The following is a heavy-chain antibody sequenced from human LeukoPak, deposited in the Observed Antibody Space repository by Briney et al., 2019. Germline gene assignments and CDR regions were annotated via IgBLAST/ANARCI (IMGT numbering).Heavy chain of an antibody. CDR3: ASAPEYYDFWSGLGD. V-gene: IGHV1-69*05. CDR2: IIPIFGTA. D-gene: IGHD3-3*01. J-gene: IGHJ4*02. Sequence: SVKVSCKASGGTFSSYAISWVRQAPGQGLEWMGRIIPIFGTANYAQKFQGRVTITTDESTSTAYMELSSLRSEDTAVYYCASAPEYYDFWSGLGDWGQGTLVTVPS. CDR1: GGTFSSYA.